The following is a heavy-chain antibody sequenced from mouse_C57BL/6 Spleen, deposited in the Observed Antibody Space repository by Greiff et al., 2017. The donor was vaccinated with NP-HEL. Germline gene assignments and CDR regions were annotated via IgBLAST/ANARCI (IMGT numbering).Heavy chain of an antibody. CDR2: ISSGSSTI. CDR3: ARNDYDGDYYAMDY. Sequence: DVQLQESGGGLVKPGGSLKLSCAASGFTFSDYGMHWVRQAPEKGLEWVAYISSGSSTIYYADTVKGRFTISRDNAKNTLFLQMTSLRSEDTAMYYCARNDYDGDYYAMDYWGQGTSVTVSS. D-gene: IGHD2-4*01. CDR1: GFTFSDYG. J-gene: IGHJ4*01. V-gene: IGHV5-17*01.